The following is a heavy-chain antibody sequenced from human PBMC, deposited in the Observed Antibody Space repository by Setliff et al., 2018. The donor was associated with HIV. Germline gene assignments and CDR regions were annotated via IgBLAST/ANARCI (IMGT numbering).Heavy chain of an antibody. CDR2: IYYGST. J-gene: IGHJ4*02. CDR1: GDSISSYY. Sequence: PSETLSLTCTVSGDSISSYYWNWIRQPPGKALEWIGYIYYGSTHYNPSFEGRVTISVDTSKNQFSLKLSSVTAADTAVYYCARRDIVATIKGGGNPYYFDCWGQGTLVTVSS. CDR3: ARRDIVATIKGGGNPYYFDC. V-gene: IGHV4-59*08. D-gene: IGHD5-12*01.